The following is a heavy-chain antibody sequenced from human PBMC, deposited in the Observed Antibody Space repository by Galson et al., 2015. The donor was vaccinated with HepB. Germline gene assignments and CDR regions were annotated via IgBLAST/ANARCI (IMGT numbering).Heavy chain of an antibody. J-gene: IGHJ6*04. CDR1: GLSITSY. CDR2: IGLSDTTV. CDR3: ASGLTTLDV. V-gene: IGHV3-48*02. Sequence: SLRLSCAASGLSITSYMNWVRQAPGKGPEWLAHIGLSDTTVHYADSMQGRFTILRDNAKNSLYLQMSSLTDEDTATYYCASGLTTLDVWGKGTTVTVSS. D-gene: IGHD3-3*01.